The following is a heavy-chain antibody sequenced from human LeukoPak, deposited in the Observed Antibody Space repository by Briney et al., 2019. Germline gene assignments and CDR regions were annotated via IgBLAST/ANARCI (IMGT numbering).Heavy chain of an antibody. D-gene: IGHD2-21*02. CDR3: ARGDATEEDFDY. V-gene: IGHV4-59*01. CDR1: GGSISDYY. Sequence: SETLSLTCTVSGGSISDYYWSWIRQPPGKGLEWIGFIYYSGSTNYNPSLKSRVTMSVDTSKNQFSLKLSSVTAADTAVYYCARGDATEEDFDYWGQGTLVTVSS. J-gene: IGHJ4*02. CDR2: IYYSGST.